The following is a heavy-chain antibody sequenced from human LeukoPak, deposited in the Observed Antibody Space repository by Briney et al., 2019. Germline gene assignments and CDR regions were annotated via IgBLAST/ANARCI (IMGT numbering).Heavy chain of an antibody. CDR2: IFYSGST. V-gene: IGHV4-39*01. CDR1: GGSISSSSYY. Sequence: SETLSLTCTVSGGSISSSSYYWGWIRQPPGKGLEWIGTIFYSGSTYYSPSLKSRVTMSVDTSKSQFSLKLTSVTAADTVVYYCASHLRYGSGYYYIDYWGQGTLVTVSS. J-gene: IGHJ4*02. CDR3: ASHLRYGSGYYYIDY. D-gene: IGHD3-10*01.